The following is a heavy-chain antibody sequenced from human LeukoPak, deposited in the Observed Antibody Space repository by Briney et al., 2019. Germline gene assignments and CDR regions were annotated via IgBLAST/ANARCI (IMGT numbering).Heavy chain of an antibody. V-gene: IGHV3-7*03. CDR1: GFTFSKTW. Sequence: PGGSLRLSCAASGFTFSKTWMSWVRQTPEKGLEWVANIKEDGSAKYYVDSVKGRFTISRDNSKNTLYLQMNSLRAEDTAVYYCARTSSAVNTKGLDSWGQGTLVTVSS. D-gene: IGHD6-13*01. J-gene: IGHJ4*02. CDR3: ARTSSAVNTKGLDS. CDR2: IKEDGSAK.